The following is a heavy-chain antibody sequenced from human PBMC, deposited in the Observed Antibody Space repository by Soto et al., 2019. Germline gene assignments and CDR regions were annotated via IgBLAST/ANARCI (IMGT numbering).Heavy chain of an antibody. Sequence: ASVKVSCKASGYTLTSYGISWVRQAPGQGLEWMGWISAYNGNTNYAQKLQGRVTMTTDTSTSTAYMELRSLRSDDTAVYYCARLDYIWGSYPLRIDDYWGQGTLVTVSS. J-gene: IGHJ4*02. CDR3: ARLDYIWGSYPLRIDDY. CDR1: GYTLTSYG. D-gene: IGHD3-16*02. V-gene: IGHV1-18*01. CDR2: ISAYNGNT.